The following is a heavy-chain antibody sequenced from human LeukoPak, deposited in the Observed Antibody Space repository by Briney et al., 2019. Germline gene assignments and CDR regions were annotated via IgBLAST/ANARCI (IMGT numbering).Heavy chain of an antibody. Sequence: ASVKVSCKASGYAFTGYYMHWVRQAPGQGLEWMGLINPNRGGTIYAQKFQGRVTLTRDTSITTAYMELSSLTSDDTAVYYCARGGKNRFNWFDPWGQGTLVTVSS. CDR2: INPNRGGT. D-gene: IGHD2/OR15-2a*01. CDR3: ARGGKNRFNWFDP. CDR1: GYAFTGYY. J-gene: IGHJ5*02. V-gene: IGHV1-2*06.